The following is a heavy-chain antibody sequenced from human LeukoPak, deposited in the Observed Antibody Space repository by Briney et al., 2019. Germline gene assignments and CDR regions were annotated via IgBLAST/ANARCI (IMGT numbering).Heavy chain of an antibody. D-gene: IGHD3-10*01. CDR3: ARLRRFGEFSSRTSAPFDY. CDR1: GGSFSGYY. Sequence: SETLSLTCAVYGGSFSGYYWSWIRQPPGKGLEWIGEINHSGSTNYNPSLKSRVTISVDTSKNQFSLKLSSVTAADTAVYYCARLRRFGEFSSRTSAPFDYWGQGTLVTVSS. J-gene: IGHJ4*02. CDR2: INHSGST. V-gene: IGHV4-34*01.